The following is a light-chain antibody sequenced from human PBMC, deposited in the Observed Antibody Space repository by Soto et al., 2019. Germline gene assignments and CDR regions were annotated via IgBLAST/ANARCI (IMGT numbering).Light chain of an antibody. J-gene: IGKJ4*01. CDR1: HSVLYNSNNENY. CDR3: QQYYSAPLT. CDR2: WAS. V-gene: IGKV4-1*01. Sequence: DIVMTQSPYSLTVSLGERATINCKSSHSVLYNSNNENYLAWYQQRAGQPPKLLIYWASDRESGVPERFTGSGSGTNFTLTISALQAEDVATYYCQQYYSAPLTFGGGTKVDIK.